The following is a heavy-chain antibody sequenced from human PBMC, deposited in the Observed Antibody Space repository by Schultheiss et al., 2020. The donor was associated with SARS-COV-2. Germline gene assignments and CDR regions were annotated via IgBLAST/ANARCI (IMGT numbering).Heavy chain of an antibody. Sequence: GESLKISCAASGFTFSSYAMSWVRQAPGKGLEWVSAISGSGGSTYYADSVKGRFTISRDNAKNSLYLQMNSLRAEDTALYYCAKDSSSWWSYYYYMDVWGKGTTVTVSS. V-gene: IGHV3-23*01. D-gene: IGHD6-13*01. CDR3: AKDSSSWWSYYYYMDV. J-gene: IGHJ6*03. CDR1: GFTFSSYA. CDR2: ISGSGGST.